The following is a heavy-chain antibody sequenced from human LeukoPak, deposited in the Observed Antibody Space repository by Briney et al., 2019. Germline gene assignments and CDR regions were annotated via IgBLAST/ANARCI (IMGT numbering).Heavy chain of an antibody. D-gene: IGHD3-3*01. J-gene: IGHJ5*02. CDR1: GGSISSYY. CDR2: IYYSGST. CDR3: ARNLNAIFGVVIVGFDP. Sequence: SQTLSLTCTVSGGSISSYYWSWIRQPPGKGLEWIGYIYYSGSTNYNPSLKSRVTISVDTSKNQFSLKLSSVTAADTAVYYCARNLNAIFGVVIVGFDPWGQGTLVTVSS. V-gene: IGHV4-59*01.